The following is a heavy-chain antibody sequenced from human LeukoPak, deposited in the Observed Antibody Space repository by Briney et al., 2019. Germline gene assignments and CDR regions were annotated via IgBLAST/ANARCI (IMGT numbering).Heavy chain of an antibody. D-gene: IGHD3-3*01. CDR1: GFTFSSYS. J-gene: IGHJ4*02. V-gene: IGHV3-21*04. Sequence: PGGSLRLSCAASGFTFSSYSMNWVRQAPGKGLEWVSSISSSSSYIYYADSVKGRFTISRDNAKNSLYLQTNSLRAEDTAVYYCAREIFGVVIMFDYWGQGTLVTVSS. CDR3: AREIFGVVIMFDY. CDR2: ISSSSSYI.